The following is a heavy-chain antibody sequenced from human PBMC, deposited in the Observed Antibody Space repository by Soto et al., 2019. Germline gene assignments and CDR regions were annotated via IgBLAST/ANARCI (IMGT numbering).Heavy chain of an antibody. CDR3: ARGQGIVGATGRVYYFDY. D-gene: IGHD1-26*01. CDR1: GGSFSGYY. CDR2: INHSGST. J-gene: IGHJ4*02. Sequence: SETLSLTCAVYGGSFSGYYWSWIRQPPGKGLEWIGEINHSGSTNYNPSLKSRVTISVDTSKNQFSLKLSSVTAADTAVYYCARGQGIVGATGRVYYFDYWGQGTLVTVSS. V-gene: IGHV4-34*01.